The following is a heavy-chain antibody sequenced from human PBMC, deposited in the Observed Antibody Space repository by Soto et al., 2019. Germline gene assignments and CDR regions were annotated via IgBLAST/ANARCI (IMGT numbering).Heavy chain of an antibody. V-gene: IGHV3-33*01. Sequence: GGSLRLSCAASGFTFSGYGMHWVRQAPGKGLEWVAFIWYDGSNKYYADSVKGRITISRDNSKNTLYLQMNSLRAEDTAVYYCARGIMVRGVIAPWDYYMDVWGKGTTVTVSS. CDR2: IWYDGSNK. CDR1: GFTFSGYG. D-gene: IGHD3-10*01. CDR3: ARGIMVRGVIAPWDYYMDV. J-gene: IGHJ6*03.